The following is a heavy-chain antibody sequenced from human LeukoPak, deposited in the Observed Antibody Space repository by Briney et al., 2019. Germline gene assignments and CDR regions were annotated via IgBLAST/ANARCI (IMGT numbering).Heavy chain of an antibody. CDR1: GGTFSSYA. CDR3: ARRGTTIHSYHFDY. J-gene: IGHJ4*02. D-gene: IGHD1-7*01. V-gene: IGHV1-69*05. Sequence: SVKVSCKASGGTFSSYAISWVRQAPGQGLEWMGRIIPIFGTADYAQKFQGRVTITTDESTSTAYMELSSLRSEDTAVYYCARRGTTIHSYHFDYWGQGTLVTVSS. CDR2: IIPIFGTA.